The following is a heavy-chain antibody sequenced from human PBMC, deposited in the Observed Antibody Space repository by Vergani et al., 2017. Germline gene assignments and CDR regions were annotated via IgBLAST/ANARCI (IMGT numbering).Heavy chain of an antibody. D-gene: IGHD2-2*01. Sequence: EVQLVESGGGLVQPGRSLRLSCAASGFTFDDYAMHWVRHAPGKGLEWVSGISWNSVSIGYADSVKGRFTISRDNAKNSLYLQMNSLRAEDTALYYCAKDIVSSRQLLNGVWFDPWGQGTLVTVSS. CDR2: ISWNSVSI. CDR1: GFTFDDYA. CDR3: AKDIVSSRQLLNGVWFDP. J-gene: IGHJ5*02. V-gene: IGHV3-9*01.